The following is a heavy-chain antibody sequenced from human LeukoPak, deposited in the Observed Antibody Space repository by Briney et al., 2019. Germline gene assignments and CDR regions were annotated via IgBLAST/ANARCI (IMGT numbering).Heavy chain of an antibody. CDR1: GFTFSSYS. V-gene: IGHV3-21*01. J-gene: IGHJ4*02. CDR3: ASFWSGYYSIY. Sequence: GGSLRLSCAASGFTFSSYSMNSVRQAPGKGLEWVSSISSSSSYIYYADSVKGRFTISRDNAKNSLYLQMNSLRAEDTAVYYCASFWSGYYSIYWGQGTLVTVSS. D-gene: IGHD3-3*01. CDR2: ISSSSSYI.